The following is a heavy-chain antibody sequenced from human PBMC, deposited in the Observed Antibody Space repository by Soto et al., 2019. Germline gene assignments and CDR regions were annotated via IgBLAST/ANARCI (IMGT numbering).Heavy chain of an antibody. CDR3: ARVSGITMVRGVITYWFDP. D-gene: IGHD3-10*01. J-gene: IGHJ5*02. CDR2: IYYSGST. Sequence: SETLSLTCTVSCGYISSYYWSWIRQPPGKGLEWIGYIYYSGSTNYNPSLKSRVTISVDTSKNQFSLKLSSVTAADTAVYYCARVSGITMVRGVITYWFDPWGQGTLVTVSS. CDR1: CGYISSYY. V-gene: IGHV4-59*08.